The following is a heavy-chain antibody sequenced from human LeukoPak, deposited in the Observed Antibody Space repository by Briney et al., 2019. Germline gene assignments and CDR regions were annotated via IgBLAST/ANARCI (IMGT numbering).Heavy chain of an antibody. D-gene: IGHD1-26*01. J-gene: IGHJ6*03. CDR3: ARDGGSPGGNYYYYMDV. CDR1: GYTFTGYY. Sequence: ASVKVSCKASGYTFTGYYMHWVRQAPGQGLEWMGWINPNSGGTNYAQKFQGRVTMTRDTSISTAYMELGRLRSDDTAVYYCARDGGSPGGNYYYYMDVWGKGTTVTISS. CDR2: INPNSGGT. V-gene: IGHV1-2*02.